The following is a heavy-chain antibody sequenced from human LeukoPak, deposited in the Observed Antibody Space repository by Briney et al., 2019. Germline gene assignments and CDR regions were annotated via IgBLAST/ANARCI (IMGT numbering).Heavy chain of an antibody. D-gene: IGHD2-21*02. V-gene: IGHV4-34*01. CDR2: VSHSGSR. CDR3: ASHMVVTGTRGFDN. CDR1: GFTFDDYG. J-gene: IGHJ4*02. Sequence: GSLRLSCAASGFTFDDYGMSGVRQPPGKGLEWIGEVSHSGSRNYNPSLTGRVTVSLDWAKSQVSLKMTSATAADTAVYYCASHMVVTGTRGFDNWGQGTLVTVS.